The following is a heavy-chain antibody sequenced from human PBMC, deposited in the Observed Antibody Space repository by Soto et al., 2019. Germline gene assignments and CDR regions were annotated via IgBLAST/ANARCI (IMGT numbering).Heavy chain of an antibody. CDR3: AGRIAAAGTYFDY. CDR1: GVSISSSNW. D-gene: IGHD6-13*01. J-gene: IGHJ4*02. Sequence: ETLSLSGAVSGVSISSSNWWSWVRQPPGKGLEWIVEIYHSGSTNYNPSLKSRVTISVDKSKNQFSLKLSSVTAADTAVYYCAGRIAAAGTYFDYWGQGTLVTVSS. CDR2: IYHSGST. V-gene: IGHV4-4*02.